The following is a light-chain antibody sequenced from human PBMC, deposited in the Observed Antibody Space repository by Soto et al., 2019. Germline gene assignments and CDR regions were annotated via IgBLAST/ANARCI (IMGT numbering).Light chain of an antibody. CDR1: RGDVGGYNY. Sequence: QSALTQPASVSGSPGQSITISCSGTRGDVGGYNYVYWHQHHPGKAPKLLIYDVTNRPSGVSNRFSASKSGNTASLTISGLQPEDEADYYCRSYTSLSTYVFGTGTKVTV. CDR3: RSYTSLSTYV. V-gene: IGLV2-14*03. CDR2: DVT. J-gene: IGLJ1*01.